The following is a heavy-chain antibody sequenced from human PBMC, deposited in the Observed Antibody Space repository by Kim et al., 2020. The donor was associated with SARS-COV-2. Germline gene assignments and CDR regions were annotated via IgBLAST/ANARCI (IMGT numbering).Heavy chain of an antibody. J-gene: IGHJ5*02. CDR2: IHPSGSS. V-gene: IGHV4-34*01. CDR3: ARGRDEYKVGRS. CDR1: GGPFSDYY. D-gene: IGHD1-26*01. Sequence: SETLSLTCAVYGGPFSDYYWTWIRQAPGKGLEWIGEIHPSGSSSYNPSLESRVTISKDTSKNQFSLKMSLGTAADTAVYNCARGRDEYKVGRSWGQGTLDTVSS.